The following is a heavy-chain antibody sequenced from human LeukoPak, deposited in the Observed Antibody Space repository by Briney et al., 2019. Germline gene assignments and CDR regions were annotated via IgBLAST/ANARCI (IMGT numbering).Heavy chain of an antibody. J-gene: IGHJ6*02. V-gene: IGHV4-59*01. Sequence: SETLSLTCSVFGGSMSHYYWNWVRQSPGKGLEWIGYISYSGDAKYSPSLQSRVTISADTSKNQFSLKLGSVTAADTAMYYCVRVGGWGKTYYYGMDVWGPGTIVYVS. CDR2: ISYSGDA. D-gene: IGHD3-16*01. CDR3: VRVGGWGKTYYYGMDV. CDR1: GGSMSHYY.